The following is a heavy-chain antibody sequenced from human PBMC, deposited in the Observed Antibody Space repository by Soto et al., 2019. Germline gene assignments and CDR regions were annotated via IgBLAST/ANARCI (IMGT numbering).Heavy chain of an antibody. D-gene: IGHD3-9*01. Sequence: EVQLVESGGGLVQPGGSLRLSCAASGFTFSSYWMHWVRQAPGKGLVWVSRINSDGSSTSYADSVKGRFTISRDNAKNTRDLQMNSLRAEDTAVYYCARGGYYDILTGYLDDNFDYWGQGTLVTVSS. V-gene: IGHV3-74*01. CDR2: INSDGSST. CDR1: GFTFSSYW. CDR3: ARGGYYDILTGYLDDNFDY. J-gene: IGHJ4*02.